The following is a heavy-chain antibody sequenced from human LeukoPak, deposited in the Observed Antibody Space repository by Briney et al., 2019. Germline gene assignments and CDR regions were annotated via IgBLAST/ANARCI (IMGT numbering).Heavy chain of an antibody. Sequence: SVKVSCKASGGTFSSYAISWVRQAPGQGLEWMGRIIPIFGTANYAQKFQGRVTITADESTSTAYMELSSLRSEDTAVYYCARAVIPGAITHYMDVWGKGTTVTVSS. CDR1: GGTFSSYA. J-gene: IGHJ6*03. D-gene: IGHD2-2*01. V-gene: IGHV1-69*13. CDR2: IIPIFGTA. CDR3: ARAVIPGAITHYMDV.